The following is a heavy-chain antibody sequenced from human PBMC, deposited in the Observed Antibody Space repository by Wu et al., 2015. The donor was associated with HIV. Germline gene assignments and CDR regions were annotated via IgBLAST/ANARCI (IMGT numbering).Heavy chain of an antibody. Sequence: QVQLVQSGAEVKKPGASVKVSCKASGYTFTGYYMHWVRQAPGQGLEWMGWINPNSGGTNYAQKFQGRVTMTRDTSISTAYMELSRLRSDDTAVYYCARERDYFDLVNYKTYYFDYVGPRERVVHRLL. CDR1: GYTFTGYY. D-gene: IGHD3-9*01. V-gene: IGHV1-2*02. CDR2: INPNSGGT. J-gene: IGHJ4*02. CDR3: ARERDYFDLVNYKTYYFDY.